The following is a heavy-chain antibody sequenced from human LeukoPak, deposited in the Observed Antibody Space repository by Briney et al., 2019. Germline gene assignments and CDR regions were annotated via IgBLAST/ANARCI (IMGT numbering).Heavy chain of an antibody. J-gene: IGHJ4*02. D-gene: IGHD6-6*01. CDR3: AGYSVAARQVDY. CDR1: GGSIGSYY. CDR2: IYCSGST. V-gene: IGHV4-59*08. Sequence: SETLSLTCTVSGGSIGSYYWSWIRQPPGKGLEWIGYIYCSGSTNYNPSLKSRVTISVDTSKNQFSLKLSSVTAADTAVYYCAGYSVAARQVDYWGQGTLVTVSS.